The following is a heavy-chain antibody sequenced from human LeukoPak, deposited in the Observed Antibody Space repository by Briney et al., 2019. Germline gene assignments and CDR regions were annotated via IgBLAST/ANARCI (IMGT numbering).Heavy chain of an antibody. V-gene: IGHV1-18*01. D-gene: IGHD3-22*01. CDR2: ISAYNGDT. J-gene: IGHJ4*02. CDR3: ARDPYYYDSSGYNPGDY. Sequence: ASVKVSCKASGYTFTNSDISWVRQAPGQGLEWMGWISAYNGDTNYAQKLQGRVTMTTDTSTSTAYMELRSLRSDDTAVYYCARDPYYYDSSGYNPGDYWGQGTLVTVSS. CDR1: GYTFTNSD.